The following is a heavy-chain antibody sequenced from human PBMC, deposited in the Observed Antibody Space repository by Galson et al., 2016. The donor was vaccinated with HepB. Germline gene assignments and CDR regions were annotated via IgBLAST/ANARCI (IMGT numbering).Heavy chain of an antibody. CDR3: VRGVAGCDY. D-gene: IGHD6-19*01. J-gene: IGHJ4*02. V-gene: IGHV3-13*01. CDR2: IGIAGDT. CDR1: GFIFSNYD. Sequence: SLRLSCAASGFIFSNYDMHWVRQVAGKGLEWVSCIGIAGDTYYPDSVKGRFTISRENAKSTVYLQINSLRAEDTAVYYCVRGVAGCDYWGQGTLVTVSS.